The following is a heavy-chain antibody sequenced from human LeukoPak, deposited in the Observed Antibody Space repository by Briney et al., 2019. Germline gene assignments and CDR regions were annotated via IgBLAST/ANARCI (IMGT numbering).Heavy chain of an antibody. CDR2: IYPGNSDV. CDR1: KYSFSTYW. D-gene: IGHD5-24*01. V-gene: IGHV5-51*01. Sequence: GESLKISWQGPKYSFSTYWIAWVRQMPGKGLEWMGIIYPGNSDVTYNPSFQGQVTISADKSISTAYLHWSSLKASDTATYYCARHLTQFSVSSFLSYWGQGTLVTVSS. CDR3: ARHLTQFSVSSFLSY. J-gene: IGHJ4*02.